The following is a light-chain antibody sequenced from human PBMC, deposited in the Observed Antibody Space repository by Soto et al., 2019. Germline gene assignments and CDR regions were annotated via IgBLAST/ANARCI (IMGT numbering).Light chain of an antibody. Sequence: DIQMTRSPPSLSASVEERATITCRASQSISSSLNWYQQKPGKAPKLLIYAASSLQSGVPSRFSGSGSGTDFTLTISSLQPEDFATYYCQQSYSTPFTFGPGTKVDIK. CDR1: QSISSS. V-gene: IGKV1-39*01. CDR2: AAS. J-gene: IGKJ3*01. CDR3: QQSYSTPFT.